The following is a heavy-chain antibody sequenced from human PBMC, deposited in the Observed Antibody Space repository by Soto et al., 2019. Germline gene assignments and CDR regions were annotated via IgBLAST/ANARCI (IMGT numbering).Heavy chain of an antibody. Sequence: SETLSLTCTVSGGSISSGGYYWSWIRQHPGKGLEWIGYIYYSGSTYYNPSLKSRVTISVDTSKNQFSLKLSSVTAADTAVYYCARAKGITMIVNYWGQGTPVTVSS. D-gene: IGHD3-22*01. CDR2: IYYSGST. CDR3: ARAKGITMIVNY. J-gene: IGHJ4*02. V-gene: IGHV4-31*03. CDR1: GGSISSGGYY.